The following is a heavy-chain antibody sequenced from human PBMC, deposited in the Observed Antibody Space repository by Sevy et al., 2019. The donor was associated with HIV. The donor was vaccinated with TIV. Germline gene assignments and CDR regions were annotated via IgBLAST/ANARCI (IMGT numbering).Heavy chain of an antibody. CDR2: IYPGDSDT. J-gene: IGHJ4*02. Sequence: GESLKISCKGSGYSFRSYWIGWVRQMPGKGLEWMGIIYPGDSDTRHSPSFQGQVTISADKSINTAYLQWSSLKASGTAMYYCARTGISSSTPDHFDFWGQGTLVTVSS. D-gene: IGHD6-6*01. V-gene: IGHV5-51*01. CDR3: ARTGISSSTPDHFDF. CDR1: GYSFRSYW.